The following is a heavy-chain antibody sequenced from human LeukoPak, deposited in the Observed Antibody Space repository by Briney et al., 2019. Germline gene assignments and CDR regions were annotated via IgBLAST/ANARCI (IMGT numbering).Heavy chain of an antibody. CDR2: ISSSSTI. J-gene: IGHJ4*02. Sequence: AGGSLRLSCAASGFTFSSYSMNWVRQAPGKGLEWVSYISSSSTIYYADSVKGRFTISRDNAKNSLYLQMNSLRAEDTAVYYCARDTRTVVTRDFDYWGQGTLVTVSS. V-gene: IGHV3-48*01. D-gene: IGHD4-23*01. CDR3: ARDTRTVVTRDFDY. CDR1: GFTFSSYS.